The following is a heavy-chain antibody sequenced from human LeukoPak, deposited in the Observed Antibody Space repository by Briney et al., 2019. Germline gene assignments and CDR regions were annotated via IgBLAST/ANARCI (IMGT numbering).Heavy chain of an antibody. D-gene: IGHD6-13*01. CDR3: ARVAAAGTPFYWFDP. V-gene: IGHV1-46*01. CDR2: INPSGGST. CDR1: GYTFTSYY. Sequence: ASVKVSCKASGYTFTSYYMHWARQAPGQGLEWMGIINPSGGSTSYAQKFQGRVTMTRDTSTSTVYMELSSLRSEDTAVYYCARVAAAGTPFYWFDPWGQGTLVTVSS. J-gene: IGHJ5*02.